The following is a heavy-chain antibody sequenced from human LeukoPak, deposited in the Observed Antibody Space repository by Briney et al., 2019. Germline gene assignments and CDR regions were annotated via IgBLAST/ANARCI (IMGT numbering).Heavy chain of an antibody. J-gene: IGHJ3*02. V-gene: IGHV5-51*01. CDR1: GYTFTDYW. CDR3: ARTYFFGSGSHSDAFAM. CDR2: IYPDDSDI. D-gene: IGHD3-10*01. Sequence: GESLKISCRCSGYTFTDYWIGWVRQMPGKGLEYVGIIYPDDSDIRYSPSFQGQVTISADKSLNTAFLQWSSLKASDTAMYYCARTYFFGSGSHSDAFAMWGQGTMVIVSP.